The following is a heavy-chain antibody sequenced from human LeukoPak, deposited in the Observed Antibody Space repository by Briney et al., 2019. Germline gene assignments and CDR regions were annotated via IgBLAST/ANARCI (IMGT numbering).Heavy chain of an antibody. D-gene: IGHD5-18*01. CDR2: IYYSGST. CDR3: ARHLTPPPGDSYGYLVGSFDP. J-gene: IGHJ5*02. V-gene: IGHV4-39*01. CDR1: GGSISSSSYY. Sequence: SETLSLTCTVSGGSISSSSYYWGWIRQPPGKGLEWTGSIYYSGSTYYNPSLKSRVTISVDTSKNHFSLKLSSVTAADTAVYYCARHLTPPPGDSYGYLVGSFDPWGQGAIVTVSS.